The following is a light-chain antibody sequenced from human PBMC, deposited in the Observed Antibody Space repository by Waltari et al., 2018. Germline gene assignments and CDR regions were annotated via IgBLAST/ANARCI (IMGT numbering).Light chain of an antibody. J-gene: IGLJ3*02. Sequence: QAVLTQPASLSASPGASASLTCTLRSGINVDTYTMYWFQQKPGSPPQFLLRYKSDSDKLQASGVPSRLSGSKDGSANAGILLISGLQSEDEADYDCMIWHSSTWVFGGGTKLTVL. CDR1: SGINVDTYT. CDR2: YKSDSDK. V-gene: IGLV5-45*01. CDR3: MIWHSSTWV.